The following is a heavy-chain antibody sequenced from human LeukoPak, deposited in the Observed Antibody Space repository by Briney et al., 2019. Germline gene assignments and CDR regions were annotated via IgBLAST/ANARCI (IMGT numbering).Heavy chain of an antibody. CDR2: ISSSSSYI. D-gene: IGHD3-22*01. CDR1: GFTFSSYS. J-gene: IGHJ4*02. V-gene: IGHV3-21*01. CDR3: ARDSDYYDSSGYYYVFDY. Sequence: GGSLRLSCAASGFTFSSYSMNWVRQAPGKGLEWVSSISSSSSYIYYADSVKGRFTISRDNAKNSLYPQMNSLRAEDTAVYYCARDSDYYDSSGYYYVFDYWGQGTLVTVSS.